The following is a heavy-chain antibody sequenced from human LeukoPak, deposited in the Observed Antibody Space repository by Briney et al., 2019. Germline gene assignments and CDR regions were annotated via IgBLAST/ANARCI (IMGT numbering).Heavy chain of an antibody. D-gene: IGHD6-25*01. CDR1: GFTFSSYA. CDR3: AKDLRRITAYYFDY. CDR2: ISSDGRDK. J-gene: IGHJ4*02. Sequence: GRSLRLSCAASGFTFSSYAIHWVRQAPGKGLEWVAVISSDGRDKHHADSVKSRFTISRDNSKNTLFLQTNTLTPEDTAVYYCAKDLRRITAYYFDYWGQGTLVTVSS. V-gene: IGHV3-30*18.